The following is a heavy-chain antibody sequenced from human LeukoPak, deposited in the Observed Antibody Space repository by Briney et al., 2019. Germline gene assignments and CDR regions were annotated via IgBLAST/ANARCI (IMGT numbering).Heavy chain of an antibody. Sequence: ASVKVSCKASGYTFTGYYIHWVRQAPGQGLEWMGWINPNSGGTNYAQKFQGRITMARDTSNSTAYMELSRLRSDDTAVYYCARDRNQGYFDYWGQGTLVTVSS. V-gene: IGHV1-2*02. CDR1: GYTFTGYY. D-gene: IGHD1-14*01. J-gene: IGHJ4*02. CDR3: ARDRNQGYFDY. CDR2: INPNSGGT.